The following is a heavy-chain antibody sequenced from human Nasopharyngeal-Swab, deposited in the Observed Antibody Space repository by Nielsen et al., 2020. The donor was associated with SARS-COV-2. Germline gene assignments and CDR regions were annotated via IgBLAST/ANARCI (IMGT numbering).Heavy chain of an antibody. Sequence: GESLKISCAASGFIFSDSAIHWVRQASGKGLEWVGRIRSKGNSYATEYAASVDGRFTISRDDSKNTAYLQMNSLMTEDTAVYYCSRCGGSCYTGKDYWGQGTLVTVSS. D-gene: IGHD2-15*01. V-gene: IGHV3-73*01. J-gene: IGHJ4*02. CDR3: SRCGGSCYTGKDY. CDR1: GFIFSDSA. CDR2: IRSKGNSYAT.